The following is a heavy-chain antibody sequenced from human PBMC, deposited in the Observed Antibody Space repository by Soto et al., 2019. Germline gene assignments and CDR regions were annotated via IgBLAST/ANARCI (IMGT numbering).Heavy chain of an antibody. Sequence: HVLLVQSGPEVRKPGASVNVSCMASGDSFSKFGINWVRQAPGQGLEWKGWISGYSGQTNYAQKFQGRVTMTRDTSTTTAYMELRTLRSDDTAVYFCASDHSGPDWGQGTLVTVSS. V-gene: IGHV1-18*01. J-gene: IGHJ4*02. CDR2: ISGYSGQT. CDR3: ASDHSGPD. CDR1: GDSFSKFG. D-gene: IGHD6-25*01.